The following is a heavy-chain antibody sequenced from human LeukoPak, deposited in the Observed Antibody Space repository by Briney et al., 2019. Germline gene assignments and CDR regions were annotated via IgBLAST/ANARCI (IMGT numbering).Heavy chain of an antibody. Sequence: QAGGSLRLSCAASGFTFSSYAMSWVRQAPGKGLEWVSAISGSGGSTYYADSVKGRFTISRDNSKNTLYLQMNGLRAEDTAVYYCAKAGVLLWFGESYHFDYWGQGTLVTVSS. CDR3: AKAGVLLWFGESYHFDY. J-gene: IGHJ4*02. D-gene: IGHD3-10*01. CDR2: ISGSGGST. CDR1: GFTFSSYA. V-gene: IGHV3-23*01.